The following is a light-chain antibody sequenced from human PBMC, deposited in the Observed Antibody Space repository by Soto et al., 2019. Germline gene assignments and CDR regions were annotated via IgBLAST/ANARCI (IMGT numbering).Light chain of an antibody. V-gene: IGLV2-8*01. CDR1: SSDVGGYNY. J-gene: IGLJ2*01. Sequence: QAVVTQPPSASGSPGQSVTISCTGTSSDVGGYNYVSWYQHHPGKAPKLMIYEVSKRPSGVPDRFSGSKSGNTASLTVSGLQAEDEADYYCSSHAGSKNVVFGGGTKVTVL. CDR3: SSHAGSKNVV. CDR2: EVS.